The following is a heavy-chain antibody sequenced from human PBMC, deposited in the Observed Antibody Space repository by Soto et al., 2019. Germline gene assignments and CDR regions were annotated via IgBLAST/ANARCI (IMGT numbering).Heavy chain of an antibody. Sequence: SQTLSLTCAISGDSVSSNSAAWNWIRQSPSRGLEWLGRTYYRSKWYNDYAVSVKSRITINPDTSKNQFSLQLNSVTPEDTAVYYFARERLSYYYGSGMYYFDYWGQGTLVTVSS. CDR1: GDSVSSNSAA. J-gene: IGHJ4*02. CDR2: TYYRSKWYN. CDR3: ARERLSYYYGSGMYYFDY. V-gene: IGHV6-1*01. D-gene: IGHD3-10*01.